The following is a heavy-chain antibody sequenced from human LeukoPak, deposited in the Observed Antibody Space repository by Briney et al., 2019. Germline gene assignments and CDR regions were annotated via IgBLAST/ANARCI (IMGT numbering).Heavy chain of an antibody. CDR1: GFTVSSNY. CDR3: ARDQGLYCSGGSCFSCYYMDV. Sequence: PGGSLRLSCAASGFTVSSNYMSWVRQAPGKGLEWVSVIYSGGSTYYADSVKGRFTISRDNSKNTLYLQMNSLRAEDTAVYYCARDQGLYCSGGSCFSCYYMDVWGKGTTVTVSS. J-gene: IGHJ6*03. CDR2: IYSGGST. V-gene: IGHV3-53*01. D-gene: IGHD2-15*01.